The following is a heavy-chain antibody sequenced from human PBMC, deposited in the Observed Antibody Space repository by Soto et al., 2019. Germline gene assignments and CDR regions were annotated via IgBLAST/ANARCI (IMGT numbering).Heavy chain of an antibody. D-gene: IGHD6-13*01. J-gene: IGHJ6*02. CDR1: GFSFSSSV. Sequence: QIQLVQSGPEVKKPGTSVKVSCKASGFSFSSSVVQWVRQARGQRLEWIGWIVVGSGNTNYAQKFQERVTITRDMSTDKAYRERRSLRSEDTAVYYCAARVRAGFHPYYYYYGMDVWGQGTTVTVSS. CDR2: IVVGSGNT. V-gene: IGHV1-58*01. CDR3: AARVRAGFHPYYYYYGMDV.